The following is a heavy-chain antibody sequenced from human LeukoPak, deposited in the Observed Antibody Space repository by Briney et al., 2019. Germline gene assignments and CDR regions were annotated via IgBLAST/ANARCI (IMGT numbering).Heavy chain of an antibody. D-gene: IGHD2-15*01. CDR1: GVSISSGGYS. CDR2: IYTSGST. CDR3: AREGLGYCSGGSCYSRPLDY. J-gene: IGHJ4*02. V-gene: IGHV4-61*02. Sequence: SETLSLTCAVSGVSISSGGYSWSWIRQPAGKGLEWIVRIYTSGSTNYNPSLKSLFTMSVDTSKNQFSLKLSSVTAADTAVYYCAREGLGYCSGGSCYSRPLDYWGQGTLVTVSS.